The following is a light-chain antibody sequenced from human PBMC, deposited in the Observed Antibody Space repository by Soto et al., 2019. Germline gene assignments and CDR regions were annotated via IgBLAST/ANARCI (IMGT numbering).Light chain of an antibody. CDR2: DAS. V-gene: IGKV1-5*01. CDR1: QSISRW. Sequence: DIQMTQSPSTLPASVGDRVTITCRASQSISRWLAWHQQKPGKAPRLLTYDASNLQRGVPSRFSGSGSGTEFTLTITSLQPEDFATYYCQQYNDYSGMFGQGTKVDI. CDR3: QQYNDYSGM. J-gene: IGKJ1*01.